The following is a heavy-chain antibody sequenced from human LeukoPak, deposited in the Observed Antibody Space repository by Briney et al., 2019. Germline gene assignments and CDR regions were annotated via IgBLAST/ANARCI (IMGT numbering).Heavy chain of an antibody. V-gene: IGHV1-8*01. Sequence: GASVXVXXXXXXXXXXXXDIXWVRQATGQGLEWMGWMNPNSGNTGYAQKFQGRVTMTRNTSISTAYMELSSLRSEHTAVYCCARGSSFGMGFDPWGQGTLVTVSS. CDR2: MNPNSGNT. CDR1: XXXXXXXD. J-gene: IGHJ5*02. CDR3: ARGSSFGMGFDP. D-gene: IGHD1-14*01.